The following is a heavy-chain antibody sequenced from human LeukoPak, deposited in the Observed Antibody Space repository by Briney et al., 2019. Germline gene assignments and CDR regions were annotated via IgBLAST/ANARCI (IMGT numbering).Heavy chain of an antibody. V-gene: IGHV3-43*01. CDR1: GFIFEDYS. D-gene: IGHD5-24*01. J-gene: IGHJ4*02. CDR2: VSREGSRT. CDR3: AKERDGRKDGFDS. Sequence: GGSLRLSCAASGFIFEDYSMQWVRQAPGKGLEWISFVSREGSRTNYAYSVMGRFSISRDNSRQSLYLQMNSLRSEDTALYYCAKERDGRKDGFDSWGQGTLVTVSS.